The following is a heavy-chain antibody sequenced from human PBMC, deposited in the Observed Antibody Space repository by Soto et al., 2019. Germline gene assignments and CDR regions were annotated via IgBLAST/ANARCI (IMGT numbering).Heavy chain of an antibody. CDR1: GYTFTSYD. CDR3: ARLLGGADFDL. D-gene: IGHD3-10*01. J-gene: IGHJ2*01. V-gene: IGHV1-8*01. CDR2: MNPNSGNT. Sequence: QVQLVQSGAEVKKPGASVKVSCKASGYTFTSYDINWVRQATVQGLAWMGWMNPNSGNTGYAQKFQARVTITRNTSRSTGYMELSSLRSEDTAVYYCARLLGGADFDLWGRGTLVTVSS.